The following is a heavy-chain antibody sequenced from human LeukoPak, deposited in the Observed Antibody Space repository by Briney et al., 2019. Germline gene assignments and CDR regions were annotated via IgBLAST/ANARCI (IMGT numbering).Heavy chain of an antibody. D-gene: IGHD5-12*01. J-gene: IGHJ2*01. CDR2: ISGSGGST. Sequence: PGGSLRLSCAASGFSFSSYAMSWVRQAPGKGLEWVSAISGSGGSTYYADSVKGRFTISRDNSKNTLYLQMNSLRAEDTAVYYCAKAYSGYDADWYFDLWGRGTLVTVSS. V-gene: IGHV3-23*01. CDR1: GFSFSSYA. CDR3: AKAYSGYDADWYFDL.